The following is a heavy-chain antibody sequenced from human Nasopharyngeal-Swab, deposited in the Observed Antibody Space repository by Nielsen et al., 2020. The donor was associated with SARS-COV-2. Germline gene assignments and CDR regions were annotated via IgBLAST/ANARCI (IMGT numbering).Heavy chain of an antibody. D-gene: IGHD1-26*01. V-gene: IGHV1-2*04. Sequence: ASVKVSCKASGYTFTGYYMHWVRQAPGQGLEWMGWINPNSGGTNYAQKFQGWATMTRDTSNSTAYMELSRLRSDDTAVYYCARAQGGPGKWGNAFDTWGQGTMVTVSS. CDR1: GYTFTGYY. CDR3: ARAQGGPGKWGNAFDT. CDR2: INPNSGGT. J-gene: IGHJ3*02.